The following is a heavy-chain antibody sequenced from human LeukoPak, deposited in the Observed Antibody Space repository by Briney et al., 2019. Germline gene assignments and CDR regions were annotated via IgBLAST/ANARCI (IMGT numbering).Heavy chain of an antibody. D-gene: IGHD6-13*01. Sequence: PGGCLRLSCTASGSTFDDYARPWVRHAPGKGLEWVSLISGDGGSTYYADSVKGRFTISRDNSKNSLYLQMNSLRTEDTALYYCAKDIAAAAPLYYLYSGMDVWGQGTTVTVSS. J-gene: IGHJ6*02. CDR1: GSTFDDYA. V-gene: IGHV3-43*02. CDR3: AKDIAAAAPLYYLYSGMDV. CDR2: ISGDGGST.